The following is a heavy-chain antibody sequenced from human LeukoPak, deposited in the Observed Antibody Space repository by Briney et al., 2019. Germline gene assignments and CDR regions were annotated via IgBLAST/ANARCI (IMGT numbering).Heavy chain of an antibody. D-gene: IGHD5-12*01. CDR2: IISGGGGT. CDR1: GFSFSSYA. Sequence: PGGSLRLSCAASGFSFSSYAMSWVRQAPGKGLEWVSSIISGGGGTYYADSVKGRFTISRDNSKNTLYLQMNSLRAEDTAVYYCARGYVGAFDIWGQGTMVTVSS. CDR3: ARGYVGAFDI. J-gene: IGHJ3*02. V-gene: IGHV3-23*01.